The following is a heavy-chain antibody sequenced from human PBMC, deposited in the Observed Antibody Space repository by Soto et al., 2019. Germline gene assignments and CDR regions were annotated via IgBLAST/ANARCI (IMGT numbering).Heavy chain of an antibody. CDR2: INRSGST. CDR3: ASNTTRGYSYGYGYYYYGMDV. V-gene: IGHV4-34*01. Sequence: SETLSLTCAVYGGSFSGYYWSWIRQPPGKGLEWIGEINRSGSTNYNPSLKSRVTISVDTSKNQFSLKLSSVTAADTAVYYCASNTTRGYSYGYGYYYYGMDVWGQGTTVTVSS. D-gene: IGHD5-18*01. CDR1: GGSFSGYY. J-gene: IGHJ6*02.